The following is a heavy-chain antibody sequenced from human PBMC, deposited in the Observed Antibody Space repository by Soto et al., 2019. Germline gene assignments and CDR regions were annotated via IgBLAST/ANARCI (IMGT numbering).Heavy chain of an antibody. D-gene: IGHD3-22*01. CDR2: ISGSGGST. J-gene: IGHJ6*02. CDR3: AKLHYYDSSGSYTYYYYYGMDV. CDR1: GFTFSSYA. Sequence: GGSLRLSCAASGFTFSSYAMSWVRQAPGKGLEWVSAISGSGGSTYYADSVKGRFTISRDNSKNTLYLQMNSLRAEDTAVYYCAKLHYYDSSGSYTYYYYYGMDVWGRGTTVTVSS. V-gene: IGHV3-23*01.